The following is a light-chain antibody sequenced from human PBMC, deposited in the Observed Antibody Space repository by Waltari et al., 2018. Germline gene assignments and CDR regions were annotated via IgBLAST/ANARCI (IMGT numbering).Light chain of an antibody. Sequence: QSALTQPRTVSAPPGQSVTTPCIGTSRDVGGHDYASWYQQPPGKAPKLMIYDVSMRPSGVPDRFSGSKSGNTASLTISGLQADDEADYYCCSYAGSYTVIFGGGTKLTVL. J-gene: IGLJ2*01. V-gene: IGLV2-11*01. CDR2: DVS. CDR3: CSYAGSYTVI. CDR1: SRDVGGHDY.